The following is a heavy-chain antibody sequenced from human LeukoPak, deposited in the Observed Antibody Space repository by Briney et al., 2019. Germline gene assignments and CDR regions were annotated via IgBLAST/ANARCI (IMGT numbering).Heavy chain of an antibody. CDR1: GFTFSSYV. D-gene: IGHD3-10*01. J-gene: IGHJ4*02. V-gene: IGHV3-23*01. CDR3: AKDFVRLNYYDSGSYADY. CDR2: ISGSGGGT. Sequence: QTGGSLRLSCAASGFTFSSYVMSWVRQAPGEGLEWVSAISGSGGGTYYADSVKGRFTISRDNSKNTLYLQMNSLRAEDTAVYYCAKDFVRLNYYDSGSYADYWGQGTLATVSS.